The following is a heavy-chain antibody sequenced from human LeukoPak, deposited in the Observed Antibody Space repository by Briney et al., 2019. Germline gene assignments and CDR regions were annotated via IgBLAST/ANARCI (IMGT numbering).Heavy chain of an antibody. CDR2: ISYDGSNK. CDR1: GFTFSSYG. Sequence: GGSLRLSCAASGFTFSSYGMHWVRQAPGKGLEWVAVISYDGSNKYYADSVKGRFTISRDNSKNTLYLQMNSLRAEDTAVYYCAKALRQQLVRGSVDYWGQGTLVSVSS. V-gene: IGHV3-30*18. D-gene: IGHD6-13*01. J-gene: IGHJ4*02. CDR3: AKALRQQLVRGSVDY.